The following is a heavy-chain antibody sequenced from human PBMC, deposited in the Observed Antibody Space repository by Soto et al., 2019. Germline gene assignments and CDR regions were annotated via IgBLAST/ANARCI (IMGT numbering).Heavy chain of an antibody. CDR2: VSDSGRT. J-gene: IGHJ4*02. Sequence: PSETLSLTCAVSGGSIGYYYWSWIRQPPGKGLEWIGDVSDSGRTNYNPSLRSRVTISVDTSKNQFSLRLNSVTAADTAVYYCARDSTAWFPCYGIDDWGQGTMVTVSS. D-gene: IGHD2-15*01. CDR3: ARDSTAWFPCYGIDD. V-gene: IGHV4-59*01. CDR1: GGSIGYYY.